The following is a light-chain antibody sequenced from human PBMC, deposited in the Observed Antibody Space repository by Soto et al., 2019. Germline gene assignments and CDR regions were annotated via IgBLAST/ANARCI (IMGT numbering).Light chain of an antibody. CDR3: QVWDSSSDHRGV. V-gene: IGLV3-21*04. CDR2: YDS. J-gene: IGLJ1*01. Sequence: SYELTQPPSESVAPGKTARITCGGNNIGSKSVHWYQQKPGQAPVLVIYYDSDRPSGIPERFSGSNSGNTATLTISRVEAGDEADYYCQVWDSSSDHRGVFGTGTKLTVL. CDR1: NIGSKS.